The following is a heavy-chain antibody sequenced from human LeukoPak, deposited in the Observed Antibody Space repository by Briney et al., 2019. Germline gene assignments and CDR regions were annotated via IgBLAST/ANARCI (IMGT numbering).Heavy chain of an antibody. CDR2: LSRRGERI. CDR1: GYSFSDYH. CDR3: ARDCGLGYGNDY. Sequence: GGSLRLSCAVSGYSFSDYHMNWVRQAPGKGLEWVSYLSRRGERILYADSVKGRFTISRDNAKNSLYLQMNNLRAEDTAMYYCARDCGLGYGNDYWGQGTLVTVSS. J-gene: IGHJ4*02. V-gene: IGHV3-48*04. D-gene: IGHD5-18*01.